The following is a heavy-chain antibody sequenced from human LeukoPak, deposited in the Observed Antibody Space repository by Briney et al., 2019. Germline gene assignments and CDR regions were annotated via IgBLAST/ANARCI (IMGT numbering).Heavy chain of an antibody. CDR1: GGSISSYY. CDR3: ARVIAVAVTAPYWFDP. CDR2: IYTSGST. Sequence: SETLSLTCTVSGGSISSYYWSWIRQPAGKGLEWIGRIYTSGSTNYNPSLKSRVTMSVDTSKNQFSLKLSSVTAADTAVYYCARVIAVAVTAPYWFDPWGQGTLVTVSS. J-gene: IGHJ5*02. V-gene: IGHV4-4*07. D-gene: IGHD6-19*01.